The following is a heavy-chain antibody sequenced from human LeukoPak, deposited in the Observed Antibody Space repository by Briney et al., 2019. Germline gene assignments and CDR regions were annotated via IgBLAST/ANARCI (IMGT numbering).Heavy chain of an antibody. V-gene: IGHV3-74*01. CDR3: AKEADYGSVDY. Sequence: PGGSLRLSCAASGFTFSNYWMHWVRQAPGKGLVWVSRINSDMSSTNYADSVKGRFTISRDNSKNTLLLQMNSLRAEDTAVYYCAKEADYGSVDYWGQGTLVTVSS. J-gene: IGHJ4*02. D-gene: IGHD3-10*01. CDR1: GFTFSNYW. CDR2: INSDMSST.